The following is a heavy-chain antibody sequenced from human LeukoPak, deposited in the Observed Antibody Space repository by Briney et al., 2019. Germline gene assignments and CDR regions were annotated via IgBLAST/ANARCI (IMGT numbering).Heavy chain of an antibody. CDR3: AKDPMPKAVWWYFDL. V-gene: IGHV3-23*01. CDR2: ISGSGGTT. J-gene: IGHJ2*01. Sequence: QPGGSLRLSCAASGSTFSSYAMSWVRQAPGKGLEWVSAISGSGGTTYYADSVKGRFTISRDNSKNTLYLQMNGLRAEDTAVYYCAKDPMPKAVWWYFDLWGRGTLVTVSS. D-gene: IGHD3-16*01. CDR1: GSTFSSYA.